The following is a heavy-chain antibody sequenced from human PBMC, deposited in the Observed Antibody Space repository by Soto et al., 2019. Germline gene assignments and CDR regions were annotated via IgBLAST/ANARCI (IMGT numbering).Heavy chain of an antibody. J-gene: IGHJ6*04. CDR3: ARMTPGTTLTFYAMVV. CDR1: GFTFNNYA. V-gene: IGHV3-23*05. D-gene: IGHD1-7*01. CDR2: ITNMDSRT. Sequence: PGGSLRLSCAASGFTFNNYAMTWVRQAQGKGLEWVSTITNMDSRTYYLGSVQGRFTISRDNSERTLYLQMNSLRAEDTAIYYCARMTPGTTLTFYAMVVWDTGISVSV.